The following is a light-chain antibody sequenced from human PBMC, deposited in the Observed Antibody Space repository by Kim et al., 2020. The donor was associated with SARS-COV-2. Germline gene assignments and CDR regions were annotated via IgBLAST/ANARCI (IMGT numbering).Light chain of an antibody. CDR2: GAS. CDR1: RSVSSSY. CDR3: QQYCSSPPLT. V-gene: IGKV3-20*01. Sequence: PRERATLSCRASRSVSSSYLAWYQQKPGHAPRLLIYGASSRATGIPDRFSGSGSGTDFTLTISRLEPEDFAVYYCQQYCSSPPLTFGGGTKVDIK. J-gene: IGKJ4*01.